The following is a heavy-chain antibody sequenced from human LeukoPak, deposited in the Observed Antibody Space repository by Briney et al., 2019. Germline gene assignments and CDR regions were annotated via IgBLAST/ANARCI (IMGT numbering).Heavy chain of an antibody. CDR1: GGSIISRSYF. J-gene: IGHJ4*02. CDR3: ARDLHSGNYYWLDY. Sequence: SETLSLTCTVSGGSIISRSYFWAWLRQPAGKGLEWIGSVSDSGSTTYNPSPSLKSRVTISVDTSKNQFSLKLSSVTAADTAVYYCARDLHSGNYYWLDYWGQGTLVTVSS. D-gene: IGHD1-26*01. V-gene: IGHV4-39*07. CDR2: VSDSGST.